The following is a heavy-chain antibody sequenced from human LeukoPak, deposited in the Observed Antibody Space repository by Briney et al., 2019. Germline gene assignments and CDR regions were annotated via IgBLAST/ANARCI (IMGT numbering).Heavy chain of an antibody. J-gene: IGHJ4*02. D-gene: IGHD3-22*01. Sequence: GESLKISCKGSGYSFTSYWIGWVRQMPGKGLEWMGIIYPGDSDTRYSPSFQGQVTISADKSTSTAYLQWSSLKASDTAMYYCARRDSSGFTHSYYFDYWGQGNLVPVSS. CDR3: ARRDSSGFTHSYYFDY. V-gene: IGHV5-51*01. CDR1: GYSFTSYW. CDR2: IYPGDSDT.